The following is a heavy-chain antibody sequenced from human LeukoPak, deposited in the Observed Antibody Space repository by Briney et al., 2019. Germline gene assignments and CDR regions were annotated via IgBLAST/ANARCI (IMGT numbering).Heavy chain of an antibody. Sequence: ASVKVSCKASGYSFTGYYIYWVRQAPGQGLEWMGRINPNSGGTNYAQKFQDRVTMARDTSISTAYMELSSLRSDDTAVYYCARVVGYCSTGSCSTPFDYWGQGTLVTVSS. V-gene: IGHV1-2*06. CDR3: ARVVGYCSTGSCSTPFDY. CDR2: INPNSGGT. D-gene: IGHD2-15*01. CDR1: GYSFTGYY. J-gene: IGHJ4*02.